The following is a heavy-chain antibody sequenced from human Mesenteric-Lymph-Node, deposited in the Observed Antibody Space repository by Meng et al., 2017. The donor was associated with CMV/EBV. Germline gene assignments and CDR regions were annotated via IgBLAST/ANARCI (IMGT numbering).Heavy chain of an antibody. CDR1: GFTFSSYA. V-gene: IGHV3-30*04. J-gene: IGHJ4*02. D-gene: IGHD4-11*01. CDR2: ISSSGRTQ. Sequence: GESLKISCAASGFTFSSYALSWVRQAPGKGLEWVAVISSSGRTQYYADSVKGRFTISRDNAKNSLYLQMNSLRAEDTAVYYCARDGRDSNPDYWGQGTLVTVSS. CDR3: ARDGRDSNPDY.